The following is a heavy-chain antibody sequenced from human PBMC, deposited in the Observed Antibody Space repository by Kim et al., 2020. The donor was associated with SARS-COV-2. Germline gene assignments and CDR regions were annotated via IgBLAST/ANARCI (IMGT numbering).Heavy chain of an antibody. D-gene: IGHD1-26*01. Sequence: SVKGRFTISRDNSKNTLYLQMNSLRAEDTAVYYSARDPLRVGASELYFDYWGQGTLVTVSS. CDR3: ARDPLRVGASELYFDY. V-gene: IGHV3-30*07. J-gene: IGHJ4*02.